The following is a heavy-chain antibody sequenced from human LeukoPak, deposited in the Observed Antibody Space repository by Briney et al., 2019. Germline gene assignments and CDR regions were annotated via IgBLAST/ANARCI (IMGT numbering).Heavy chain of an antibody. J-gene: IGHJ4*02. CDR1: GGSISSYY. V-gene: IGHV4-59*01. CDR2: IYYSGST. D-gene: IGHD5-24*01. Sequence: SETLSLTCTVAGGSISSYYWSWIRQPPGKGLEWIGYIYYSGSTNYNPSLKSRVTISVDTSKDQFSLKLSSVTAADTAVYYCARVGRYGYNLEYFDYWGQGTLVTVSS. CDR3: ARVGRYGYNLEYFDY.